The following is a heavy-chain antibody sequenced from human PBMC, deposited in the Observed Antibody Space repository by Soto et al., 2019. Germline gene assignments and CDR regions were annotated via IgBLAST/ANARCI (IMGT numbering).Heavy chain of an antibody. D-gene: IGHD1-26*01. V-gene: IGHV3-64D*08. CDR2: ISSNGGST. Sequence: GGSLRLSCSASGFTFSSYAMHWVRQAPGKGLEYVSAISSNGGSTYYADSVKGRFTISRDNSKNTLYLQMSSLRAEDTAVYYCVKDHIVGATKRDYYYYYGMDVWGQGTTVTVSS. CDR3: VKDHIVGATKRDYYYYYGMDV. CDR1: GFTFSSYA. J-gene: IGHJ6*02.